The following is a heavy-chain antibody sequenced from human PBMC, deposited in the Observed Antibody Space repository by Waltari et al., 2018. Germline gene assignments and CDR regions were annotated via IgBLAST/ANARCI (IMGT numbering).Heavy chain of an antibody. J-gene: IGHJ4*02. D-gene: IGHD3-3*01. CDR3: AASTVFGVVVDY. CDR2: SILGRT. V-gene: IGHV4-61*09. Sequence: QVYLQESGHGLVEPSQTLSLTCRVFGVSVSSGSVYWTWIRQPAGKGLEWVGYSILGRTNYNPSLKSRVNISVDTSKNQFSLNLSSVTAADTAVYFCAASTVFGVVVDYWGQGTPVTVSS. CDR1: GVSVSSGSVY.